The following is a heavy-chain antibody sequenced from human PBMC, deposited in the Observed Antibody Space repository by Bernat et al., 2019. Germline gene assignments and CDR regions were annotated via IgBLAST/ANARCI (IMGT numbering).Heavy chain of an antibody. Sequence: LVESGGGVVQPGRSLRLSCAASGFTFSSYAMHWVRQAPGKGLEWVAVISYDGSNKYYADSVKGRFTISRDNSKNTLYLQMNSLRAEDTAVYYCASGSIATRPWDQRTLVNVSS. CDR3: ASGSIATRP. CDR1: GFTFSSYA. V-gene: IGHV3-30*01. J-gene: IGHJ4*02. D-gene: IGHD6-6*01. CDR2: ISYDGSNK.